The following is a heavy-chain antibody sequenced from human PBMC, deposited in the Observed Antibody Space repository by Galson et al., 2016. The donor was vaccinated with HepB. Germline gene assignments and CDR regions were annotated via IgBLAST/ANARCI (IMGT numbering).Heavy chain of an antibody. V-gene: IGHV1-69*05. CDR3: VGGYCSSTSCYKDAFGI. Sequence: SVKVSCKASGGSLSRFLISWVRQAPGQGLEWMGGIIPILATSNYAQKFQGRVTMTRDTSTSTVYMELSSLTSEDTAVYFCVGGYCSSTSCYKDAFGIWGQGTMVTVSS. J-gene: IGHJ3*02. D-gene: IGHD2-2*02. CDR1: GGSLSRFL. CDR2: IIPILATS.